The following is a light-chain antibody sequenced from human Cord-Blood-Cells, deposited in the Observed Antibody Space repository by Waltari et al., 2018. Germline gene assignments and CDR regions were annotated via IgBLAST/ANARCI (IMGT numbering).Light chain of an antibody. CDR2: GAS. V-gene: IGKV3-20*01. Sequence: EIVLTQSPGTLSLSPGARVTLSCRASQSFSSSYLAWYQQKPGQAPRILIYGASSRATGIPDRFSGCGSGTDFTLTISRLEPEDFAVDYCQQYGSSPWTCGQGTKVEIK. CDR3: QQYGSSPWT. CDR1: QSFSSSY. J-gene: IGKJ1*01.